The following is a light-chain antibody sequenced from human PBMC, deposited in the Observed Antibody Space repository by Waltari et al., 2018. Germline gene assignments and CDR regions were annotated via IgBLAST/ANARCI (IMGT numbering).Light chain of an antibody. Sequence: ETVLTQSPGTLSLSPGERATLSCRASQSVRSNYLAWYQQKPGQAPRLLIYGASSRATGIPDRFSGSRSGTDFTLTISRLEPEDFAVYYCQQYVNTRLTFGPGTKVDIK. CDR3: QQYVNTRLT. V-gene: IGKV3-20*01. J-gene: IGKJ3*01. CDR1: QSVRSNY. CDR2: GAS.